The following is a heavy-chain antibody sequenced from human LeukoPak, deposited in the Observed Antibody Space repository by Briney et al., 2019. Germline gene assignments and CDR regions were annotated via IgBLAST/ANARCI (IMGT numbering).Heavy chain of an antibody. CDR1: GFTFSSYS. CDR2: ISSSSSYI. J-gene: IGHJ3*02. CDR3: AREGMSSGYMGRAFDI. V-gene: IGHV3-21*01. D-gene: IGHD3-22*01. Sequence: GGSLRLSCAASGFTFSSYSMNWVRQAPGKGLEWVSSISSSSSYIYYADSVKGRFTISRDNAKNSLYLQMNSLRAEDTAVYYCAREGMSSGYMGRAFDIWGQGTMVTVSS.